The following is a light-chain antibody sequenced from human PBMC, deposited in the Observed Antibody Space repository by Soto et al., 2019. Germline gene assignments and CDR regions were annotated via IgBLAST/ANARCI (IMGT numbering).Light chain of an antibody. V-gene: IGKV1-39*01. J-gene: IGKJ3*01. CDR1: QSINNY. CDR3: QQTYSTPFT. CDR2: ATS. Sequence: DIQMTQSPSSLSASVGDRVTITCRASQSINNYLNWYQQRPGKPPKLLIYATSTLQSGVPSGFSGSGSGTDFTLTISCLQPEDFATYYCQQTYSTPFTFGPGTKVDIK.